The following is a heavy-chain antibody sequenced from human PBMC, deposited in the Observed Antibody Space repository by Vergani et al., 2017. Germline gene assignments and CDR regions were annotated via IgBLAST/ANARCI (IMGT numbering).Heavy chain of an antibody. CDR1: GFTFSSYW. D-gene: IGHD3-3*01. Sequence: EVQLVESGGGLVQPGGSLRLSCAASGFTFSSYWMHWVRQAPGKGLVWVSRINSDGSSTSYADSVKGRFTISRDNAKNTLYLQMNRLRAADTAVYYCASGGYYDFWSWYTAVDYWGQGTLVTVSS. J-gene: IGHJ4*02. CDR2: INSDGSST. CDR3: ASGGYYDFWSWYTAVDY. V-gene: IGHV3-74*01.